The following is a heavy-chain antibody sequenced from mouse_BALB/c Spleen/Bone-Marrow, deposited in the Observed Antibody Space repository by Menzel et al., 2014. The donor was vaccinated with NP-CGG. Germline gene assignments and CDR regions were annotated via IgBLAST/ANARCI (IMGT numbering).Heavy chain of an antibody. CDR3: SRRGSTMITTGYAMDY. Sequence: EVQVVESGGDLVKPGGSLKLSCAASGFTFSNYGMSWVRQTPDKRLEWVATISSGGSYTYYPDSVKGRFTISRDNAKNTLYLQMSSLKSEDTAMYHCSRRGSTMITTGYAMDYWGQGTSVTVSS. CDR2: ISSGGSYT. J-gene: IGHJ4*01. V-gene: IGHV5-6*01. D-gene: IGHD2-4*01. CDR1: GFTFSNYG.